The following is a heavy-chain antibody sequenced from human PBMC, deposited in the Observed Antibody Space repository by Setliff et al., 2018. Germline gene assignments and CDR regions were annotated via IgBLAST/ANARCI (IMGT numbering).Heavy chain of an antibody. V-gene: IGHV3-7*03. CDR1: GFTFSNYW. J-gene: IGHJ6*03. CDR2: IKQDGSEK. Sequence: GGSLRLSCAASGFTFSNYWMNWVRQAPGKGLEWVANIKQDGSEKNYVDSVKGRFTISRDNARNSLYLQMNSLRAEDTAVYYCAKSGGDHCCPLYHHYYMDVWGTGTTVTVSS. CDR3: AKSGGDHCCPLYHHYYMDV. D-gene: IGHD2-21*02.